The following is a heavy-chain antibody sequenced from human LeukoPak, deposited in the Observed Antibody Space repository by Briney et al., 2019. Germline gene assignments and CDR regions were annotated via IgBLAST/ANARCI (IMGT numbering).Heavy chain of an antibody. V-gene: IGHV4-31*03. J-gene: IGHJ4*02. CDR1: GGSISSGGYH. D-gene: IGHD2-2*01. CDR2: IYYSGST. CDR3: ARDACSSTGCSFDY. Sequence: PSETLSLTCTVSGGSISSGGYHWSWIRQHPGKGLEWIGYIYYSGSTYYNPSLKSRVTISVDTSKNQFSLKLSSVTAADTAVYYCARDACSSTGCSFDYWGQGTLVTVSS.